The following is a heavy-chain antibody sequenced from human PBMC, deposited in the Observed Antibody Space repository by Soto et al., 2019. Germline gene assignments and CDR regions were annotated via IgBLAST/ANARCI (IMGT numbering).Heavy chain of an antibody. V-gene: IGHV3-7*05. CDR3: ARDWEWAPILTGYYSYYYYGMDV. D-gene: IGHD3-9*01. CDR2: IKQDGSEK. J-gene: IGHJ6*02. Sequence: GGSLRLSCAASGFTFSSYWMSWVRQAPGKGLEWVANIKQDGSEKYYVDSVKGRFTISRDNAKNSLYLQMNSLRAEGTAVYYCARDWEWAPILTGYYSYYYYGMDVWGQGTTVTVSS. CDR1: GFTFSSYW.